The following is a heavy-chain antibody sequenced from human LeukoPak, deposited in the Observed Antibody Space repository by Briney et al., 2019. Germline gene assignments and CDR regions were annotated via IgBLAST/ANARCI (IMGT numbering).Heavy chain of an antibody. CDR3: AKSPLPNYYYDSSGYLYYFDY. CDR2: ISGSGGST. CDR1: GFTFSSYA. Sequence: TGGSLRLSCAASGFTFSSYAMSWVRQAPGKGLEWVSAISGSGGSTYYADSVKGRFTISRDNSKKTLYLQMNSLRAEDTAVYYCAKSPLPNYYYDSSGYLYYFDYWGQGTLVTVSS. J-gene: IGHJ4*02. D-gene: IGHD3-22*01. V-gene: IGHV3-23*01.